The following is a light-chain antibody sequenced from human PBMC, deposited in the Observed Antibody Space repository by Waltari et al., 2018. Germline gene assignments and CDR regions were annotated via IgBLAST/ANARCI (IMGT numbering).Light chain of an antibody. Sequence: EIVMTQSPATLSVSPGERATLSCRASQSVGTHLAWYQQRPGQAPRLLIYGASTRATGIPARFSCSGSGTDFILTISSLQSEDFAVYHCQQGNSWPWTFGQGTKVEIK. J-gene: IGKJ1*01. V-gene: IGKV3-15*01. CDR1: QSVGTH. CDR3: QQGNSWPWT. CDR2: GAS.